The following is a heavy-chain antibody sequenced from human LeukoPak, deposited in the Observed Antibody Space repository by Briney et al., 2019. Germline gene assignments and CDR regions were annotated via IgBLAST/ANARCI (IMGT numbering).Heavy chain of an antibody. CDR3: AVGRDIRVAGPGGYFDY. CDR2: ISGSGGST. Sequence: GGSLRLPCAASGFTFSSYAMSWVRQAPGKGLEWVSAISGSGGSTYYADSVKGRFTISRDNSKNTLYLQMNSLRAEDTAVYFCAVGRDIRVAGPGGYFDYWGQGTLVAVSS. J-gene: IGHJ4*02. V-gene: IGHV3-23*01. CDR1: GFTFSSYA. D-gene: IGHD6-19*01.